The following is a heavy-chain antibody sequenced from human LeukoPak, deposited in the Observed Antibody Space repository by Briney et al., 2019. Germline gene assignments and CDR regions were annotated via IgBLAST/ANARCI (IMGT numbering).Heavy chain of an antibody. D-gene: IGHD3-3*01. J-gene: IGHJ4*02. CDR2: IYPDDSDI. CDR1: GYIFTSSW. V-gene: IGHV5-51*01. CDR3: ARPRSGYYPLDY. Sequence: GESLKISCKASGYIFTSSWIGWVRQMAGKGLEWMGVIYPDDSDIRYSTSFEGQVTISADKSISTSYLQWSSLKAADTAMYYCARPRSGYYPLDYWGQGTLVTVSS.